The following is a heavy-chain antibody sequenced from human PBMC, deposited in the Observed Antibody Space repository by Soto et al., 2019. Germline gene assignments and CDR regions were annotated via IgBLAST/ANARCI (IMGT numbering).Heavy chain of an antibody. V-gene: IGHV5-51*01. CDR3: ARTLQPPTCYYGMDV. CDR1: GYSFTSYW. Sequence: GESLKISCKGSGYSFTSYWIGWVRQMPGKGLEWMGIIYPGDSDTRYSPSFQGQVTISADKSISTAYLQWSSLKASDTAMYYCARTLQPPTCYYGMDVWGQGTTVTVAS. CDR2: IYPGDSDT. J-gene: IGHJ6*02. D-gene: IGHD4-4*01.